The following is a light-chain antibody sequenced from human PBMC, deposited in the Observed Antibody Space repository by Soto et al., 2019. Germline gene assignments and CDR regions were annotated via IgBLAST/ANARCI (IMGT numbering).Light chain of an antibody. CDR2: FNN. J-gene: IGLJ2*01. CDR3: SSYTSSSTLVV. Sequence: QSVLTQPPSASGAPGQRVTISCSGSSSNIGINTVNWYHHLPGTAPKVLIYFNNERASGVPDRFSGSKSGTSASLAISGLQSEDEADYYCSSYTSSSTLVVFGGGTKLTVL. V-gene: IGLV1-44*01. CDR1: SSNIGINT.